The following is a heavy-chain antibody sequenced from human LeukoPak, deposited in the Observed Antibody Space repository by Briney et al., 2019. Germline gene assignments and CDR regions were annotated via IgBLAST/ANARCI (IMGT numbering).Heavy chain of an antibody. Sequence: ASVKVSCKASGYTFTSYGISWVRQAPGQGLEWMGWISAYNGNTNYAQKLQGRVTMTTDTSTSTAYMELRSLRSDDTAVYYCAKSQRGYYPRRTYYYYMDVWGKGTTVTVSS. CDR3: AKSQRGYYPRRTYYYYMDV. J-gene: IGHJ6*03. CDR1: GYTFTSYG. CDR2: ISAYNGNT. V-gene: IGHV1-18*01. D-gene: IGHD1-26*01.